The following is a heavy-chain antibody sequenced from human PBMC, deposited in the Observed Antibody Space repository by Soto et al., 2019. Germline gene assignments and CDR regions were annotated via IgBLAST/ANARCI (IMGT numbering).Heavy chain of an antibody. Sequence: QVQLQESGPGLVKPSETLSLTCTVSGGSISNYYWSWIRQPPGKGLEWIGYMYYSGSTNYNPSLKSRVTISVDTSNNQFSLNLRSVTAAHTAVYYCARGTSESMDVWGQGTTVIVSS. D-gene: IGHD3-3*01. CDR1: GGSISNYY. CDR2: MYYSGST. V-gene: IGHV4-59*01. CDR3: ARGTSESMDV. J-gene: IGHJ6*02.